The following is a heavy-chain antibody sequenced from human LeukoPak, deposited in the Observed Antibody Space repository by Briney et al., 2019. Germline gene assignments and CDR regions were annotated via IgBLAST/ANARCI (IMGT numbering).Heavy chain of an antibody. CDR2: ISYDGSNK. D-gene: IGHD4-17*01. CDR1: GFTFSSYG. Sequence: GGSLRLSCAASGFTFSSYGMHWVRQAPGKGLEWVAIISYDGSNKYYADSVKGRFTLSRDNSKNSLYLQMNSLRAEDTAVYYCARDGFAWASGIDYGWFDCWGQGTLVTVSS. CDR3: ARDGFAWASGIDYGWFDC. V-gene: IGHV3-30*03. J-gene: IGHJ4*02.